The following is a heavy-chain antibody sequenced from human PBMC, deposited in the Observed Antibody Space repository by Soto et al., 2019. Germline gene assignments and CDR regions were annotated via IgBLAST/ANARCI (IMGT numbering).Heavy chain of an antibody. V-gene: IGHV1-69*13. CDR3: ARERLGYCSGGSCYWDYYYGMDV. Sequence: SVKVSCKASGGTFSSYAISWVRQAPGQGLEWMGGIIPIFGTANYAQKFQGRVTITAGESTSTAYMELSSLRSEDTAVYYCARERLGYCSGGSCYWDYYYGMDVWGQGTTVTVSS. CDR1: GGTFSSYA. J-gene: IGHJ6*02. D-gene: IGHD2-15*01. CDR2: IIPIFGTA.